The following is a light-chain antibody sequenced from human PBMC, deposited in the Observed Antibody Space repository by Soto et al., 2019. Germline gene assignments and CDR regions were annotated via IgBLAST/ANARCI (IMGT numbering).Light chain of an antibody. CDR2: EVS. CDR1: SSDVGKYNY. J-gene: IGLJ1*01. V-gene: IGLV2-14*01. CDR3: SSYTSDSSYV. Sequence: QSALTQPASVSGSPGQSITISCTGTSSDVGKYNYVSWYQQHPAKAPKLMIFEVSNRPSGVSNRFSASKSGNTASLFISGLQAEDEADYYCSSYTSDSSYVFGSGTKVTVL.